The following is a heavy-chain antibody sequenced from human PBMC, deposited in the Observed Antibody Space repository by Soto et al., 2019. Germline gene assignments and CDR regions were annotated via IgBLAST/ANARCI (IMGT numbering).Heavy chain of an antibody. J-gene: IGHJ3*02. Sequence: GGSLRLSCAASGFTFSSYAMSWVRQAPGKGLEWVSAISGSGGSTYYADSVKGRFTISRDNSKNTLYLQMNSLRAEDTAVYYCAKKGGLWFGELSHAFDIWGQGTMVTVSS. CDR1: GFTFSSYA. V-gene: IGHV3-23*01. CDR3: AKKGGLWFGELSHAFDI. CDR2: ISGSGGST. D-gene: IGHD3-10*01.